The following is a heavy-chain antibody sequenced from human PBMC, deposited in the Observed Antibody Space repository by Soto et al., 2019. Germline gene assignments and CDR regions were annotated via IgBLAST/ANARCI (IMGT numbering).Heavy chain of an antibody. D-gene: IGHD4-17*01. CDR2: ISSNSAYI. CDR3: ARDRYGDYGYYYYGMAV. J-gene: IGHJ6*02. CDR1: GFTFRSFT. V-gene: IGHV3-21*04. Sequence: GVSLRLSCAASGFTFRSFTMNWVRQAPGKGLEWVSTISSNSAYIYYTDALRGRFTISRDNAKNSLHLQMNRLRAEDTAVYYCARDRYGDYGYYYYGMAVWGQGTTVTVSS.